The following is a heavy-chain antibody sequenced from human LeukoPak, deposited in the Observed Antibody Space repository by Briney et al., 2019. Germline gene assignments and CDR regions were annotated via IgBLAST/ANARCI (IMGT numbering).Heavy chain of an antibody. D-gene: IGHD3-10*01. CDR3: ATSSLYYYDWFDP. CDR1: GYSISSGYY. Sequence: KSSETLSLTCTVSGYSISSGYYWGWIRQPPGKGLEWIGSIYHSGSTYYNPSLKSRVTISVDTSKNQFSLKLSSVTAADTAVYYCATSSLYYYDWFDPWGQGTLVTVSS. J-gene: IGHJ5*02. V-gene: IGHV4-38-2*02. CDR2: IYHSGST.